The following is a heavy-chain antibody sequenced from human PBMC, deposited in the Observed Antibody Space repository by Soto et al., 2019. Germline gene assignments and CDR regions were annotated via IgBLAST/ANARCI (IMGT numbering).Heavy chain of an antibody. V-gene: IGHV3-33*01. J-gene: IGHJ6*02. CDR1: GFTFNTYG. D-gene: IGHD5-18*01. CDR3: ARDYTYGYGSSYYGMDV. Sequence: GGSLRLSCAASGFTFNTYGMHWVRQAPGKGLEWVAVIWYDGTNKYYADSVKGRFTISRDNSKNTLYVEMNSLRAEDTAVYYCARDYTYGYGSSYYGMDVWGQGTTVTVSS. CDR2: IWYDGTNK.